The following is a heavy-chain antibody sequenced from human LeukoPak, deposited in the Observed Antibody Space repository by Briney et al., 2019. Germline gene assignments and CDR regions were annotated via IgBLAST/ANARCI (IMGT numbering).Heavy chain of an antibody. CDR2: IYHSGST. CDR3: ARDPVGATSLDY. Sequence: SETLSLTCTVSGYSISSGYYWGWIRQPPGKGLEWIGSIYHSGSTYYNPSLKSRVTISVDTSKNQFSLKLSSVTAADTAVYYCARDPVGATSLDYWGQGTLVTVSS. V-gene: IGHV4-38-2*02. D-gene: IGHD1-26*01. CDR1: GYSISSGYY. J-gene: IGHJ4*02.